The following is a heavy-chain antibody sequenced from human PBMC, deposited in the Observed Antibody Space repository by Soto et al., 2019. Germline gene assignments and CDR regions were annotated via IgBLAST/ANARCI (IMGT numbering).Heavy chain of an antibody. J-gene: IGHJ3*02. V-gene: IGHV3-48*04. CDR1: GFTFSTYS. D-gene: IGHD2-21*01. Sequence: EVQLLESGGGLVQPGGSLRLSCVASGFTFSTYSMTWVRQAPGKGLEWVSYISSSSSVIYYADSVKGRITVSRDNAKNSLYLQMHSLRAEDTAVYYCARYLIIPRAFDIWGQGTTVTVSS. CDR2: ISSSSSVI. CDR3: ARYLIIPRAFDI.